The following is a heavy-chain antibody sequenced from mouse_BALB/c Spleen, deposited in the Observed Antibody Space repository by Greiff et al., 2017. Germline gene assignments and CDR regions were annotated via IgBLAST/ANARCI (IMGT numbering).Heavy chain of an antibody. V-gene: IGHV1S137*01. Sequence: QVQLQQSGAELVRPGVSVKISCKGSGYTFTDYAMHWVKQSHAKSLEWIGVISTYYGDASYNQKFKGKATMTVDKSSSTAYMELARLTSEDSAIYYCARDYGLYYAMDYWGQGTSVTVSS. J-gene: IGHJ4*01. CDR1: GYTFTDYA. CDR2: ISTYYGDA. CDR3: ARDYGLYYAMDY. D-gene: IGHD1-1*01.